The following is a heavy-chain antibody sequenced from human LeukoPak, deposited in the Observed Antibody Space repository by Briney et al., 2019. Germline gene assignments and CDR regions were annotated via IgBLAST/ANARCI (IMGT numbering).Heavy chain of an antibody. V-gene: IGHV4-59*01. J-gene: IGHJ3*02. CDR2: IYYSGST. CDR3: ARGPYCSSTSCYAAFDI. Sequence: SETLSLTCTVSGGSISSYYWSWTRQPPGEGLEWIGYIYYSGSTNYNPSLKSRVTISVDTSKNQFSLKLSSVTAADTAVYYCARGPYCSSTSCYAAFDIWGQGTMVTVSS. CDR1: GGSISSYY. D-gene: IGHD2-2*01.